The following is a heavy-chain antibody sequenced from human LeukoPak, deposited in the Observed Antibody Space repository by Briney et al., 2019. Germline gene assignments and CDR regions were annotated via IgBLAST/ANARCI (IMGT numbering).Heavy chain of an antibody. J-gene: IGHJ4*02. Sequence: SETLSLTCTVSGGSISSYYWSWIRQPAGKGLEWIGRIYTSGSANYNPSLKSRVTMSVDTSKNQFSLKLSSVTAADTTVYYCASTGLEDWEIDYWGQGTLVTVSS. CDR3: ASTGLEDWEIDY. CDR2: IYTSGSA. CDR1: GGSISSYY. D-gene: IGHD3-9*01. V-gene: IGHV4-4*07.